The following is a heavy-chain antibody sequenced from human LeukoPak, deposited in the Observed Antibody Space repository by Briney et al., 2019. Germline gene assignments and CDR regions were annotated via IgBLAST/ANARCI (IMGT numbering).Heavy chain of an antibody. V-gene: IGHV3-30*18. CDR2: ISYDGSNK. CDR1: GFSFSSYG. J-gene: IGHJ3*01. D-gene: IGHD6-19*01. CDR3: AKLGYSSGWYDFQIDAFDF. Sequence: GGSLRLSCAASGFSFSSYGMHWVRQAPGKGLEWVAVISYDGSNKFYADSVKSRFTISRDNSKNTLYLQMNSLRAEDTAVYYCAKLGYSSGWYDFQIDAFDFWGQGRMVSVSS.